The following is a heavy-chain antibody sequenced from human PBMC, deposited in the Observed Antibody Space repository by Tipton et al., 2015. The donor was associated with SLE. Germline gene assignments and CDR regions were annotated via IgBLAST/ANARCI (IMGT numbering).Heavy chain of an antibody. Sequence: TLSLTCTVSGGSISRYYWSWIRQPPGQRLEWIGYIHYSGSTKYSPSLKSRVTMSVDTSKNQFSLKLSSVTAADTAVYYCVRVEGAYDQYYFDSWGQGTLATVSS. J-gene: IGHJ4*02. D-gene: IGHD5-12*01. CDR1: GGSISRYY. CDR3: VRVEGAYDQYYFDS. CDR2: IHYSGST. V-gene: IGHV4-59*01.